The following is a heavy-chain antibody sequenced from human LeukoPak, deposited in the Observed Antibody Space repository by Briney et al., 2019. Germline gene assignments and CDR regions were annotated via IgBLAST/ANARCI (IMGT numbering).Heavy chain of an antibody. CDR3: ARDSAAGGRDNWFDP. J-gene: IGHJ5*02. Sequence: GASVKVSCKASGGTFSSYAISWVRQAPGQGLEWMGGIIPIFGTANYAQKFQGRVTITADESTSTAYMELSSLRSEDTAVYYCARDSAAGGRDNWFDPWGQGTLVTVSS. D-gene: IGHD6-13*01. CDR1: GGTFSSYA. V-gene: IGHV1-69*13. CDR2: IIPIFGTA.